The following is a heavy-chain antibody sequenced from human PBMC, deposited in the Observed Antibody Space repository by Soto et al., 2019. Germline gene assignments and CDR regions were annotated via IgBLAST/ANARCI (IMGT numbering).Heavy chain of an antibody. Sequence: PSETLSLTCTVSGGSISSSSYYWGWIRQPPGKGLEWIGSIYYSGSTYYNPSLKSRVTISVDTSKNQFSLKLSSVTAADTAVYYCAEKNYDFWSGPQMDVWGQGTTVTVAS. CDR3: AEKNYDFWSGPQMDV. D-gene: IGHD3-3*01. V-gene: IGHV4-39*01. CDR1: GGSISSSSYY. CDR2: IYYSGST. J-gene: IGHJ6*02.